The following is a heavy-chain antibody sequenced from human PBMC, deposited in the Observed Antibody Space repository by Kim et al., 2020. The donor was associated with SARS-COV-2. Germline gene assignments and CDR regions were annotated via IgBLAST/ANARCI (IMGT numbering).Heavy chain of an antibody. J-gene: IGHJ5*02. CDR3: ARGLGHYDFWSGYHNWFDP. CDR2: IYPGDSDT. V-gene: IGHV5-51*01. D-gene: IGHD3-3*01. CDR1: GYSFTSYW. Sequence: GESLKISCKGSGYSFTSYWIGWVRQMPGKGLEWMGIIYPGDSDTRYSPSFQGQVTISADKSISTAYLQWSSLKASDTAMYYCARGLGHYDFWSGYHNWFDPWGQGTLVTVSS.